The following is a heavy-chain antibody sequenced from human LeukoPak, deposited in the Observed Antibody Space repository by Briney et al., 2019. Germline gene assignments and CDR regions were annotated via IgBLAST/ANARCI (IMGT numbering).Heavy chain of an antibody. V-gene: IGHV3-7*01. Sequence: GGSLRLSCAASGFTFNGYWMSWVRQAPGKGLEWVANIKQDGSEKYYVDSVRGRVTISRDNAENSLCLQMNRLRVEDTAVYYCTRDFGRSSYYFDFWGQGILVTVSS. CDR2: IKQDGSEK. CDR1: GFTFNGYW. J-gene: IGHJ4*02. CDR3: TRDFGRSSYYFDF. D-gene: IGHD3-3*01.